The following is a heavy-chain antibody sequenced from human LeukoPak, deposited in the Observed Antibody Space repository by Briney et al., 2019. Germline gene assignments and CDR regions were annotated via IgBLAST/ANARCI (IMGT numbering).Heavy chain of an antibody. J-gene: IGHJ4*02. D-gene: IGHD5-18*01. V-gene: IGHV3-21*01. CDR3: ARGSSGYSYILSY. Sequence: PGGFLRLSCAASGFTFSNYGLSWVRQAPGKGLEWVSSISSSSSYIYYADSVKGRFTISRDNAKNSLYLQMSSLRAEDTAMYYCARGSSGYSYILSYWGQGALVTVSS. CDR2: ISSSSSYI. CDR1: GFTFSNYG.